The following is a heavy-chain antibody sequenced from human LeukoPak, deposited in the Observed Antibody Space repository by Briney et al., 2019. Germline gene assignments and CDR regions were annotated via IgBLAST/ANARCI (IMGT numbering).Heavy chain of an antibody. J-gene: IGHJ4*02. V-gene: IGHV1-69*06. CDR3: ARGYGDHPDY. CDR1: GGTFSSYA. CDR2: IIPIFGTA. Sequence: ASVKVSCKASGGTFSSYAISWVRHAPGQGLEWMGRIIPIFGTANYAQKFQGRVTITADKSTSTPYMELSSLRSEDTDVYYCARGYGDHPDYWGQGTLVTVSS. D-gene: IGHD4-17*01.